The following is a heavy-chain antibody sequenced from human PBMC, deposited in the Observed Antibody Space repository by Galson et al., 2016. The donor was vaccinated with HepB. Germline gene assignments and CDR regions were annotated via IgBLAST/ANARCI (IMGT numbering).Heavy chain of an antibody. CDR1: GFTVSNNY. CDR3: ARNRHCSGVSCYGS. D-gene: IGHD2-15*01. CDR2: IYSGGST. V-gene: IGHV3-66*01. J-gene: IGHJ5*02. Sequence: SLRLSCAASGFTVSNNYMRWVRQAPGKGLEWVSFIYSGGSTYYADSAKGRFTISRDSSKNTLYLQMNSLRAEDTAVYYCARNRHCSGVSCYGSWGQGTLVTVSS.